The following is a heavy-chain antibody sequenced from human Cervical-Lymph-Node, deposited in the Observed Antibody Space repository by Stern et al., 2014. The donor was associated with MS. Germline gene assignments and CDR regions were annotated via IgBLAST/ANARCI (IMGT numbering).Heavy chain of an antibody. D-gene: IGHD1-1*01. CDR3: VRELAGALSY. V-gene: IGHV3-74*02. CDR1: GFTFSSYW. CDR2: LNAYGSVT. J-gene: IGHJ4*02. Sequence: EVQLEESGGGLVHPGGSLRISCAASGFTFSSYWMHWVRQAPGKGLMWVSRLNAYGSVTGYADSVNGRVTISRDNARNTPYLQMNNLRADDTAVYFCVRELAGALSYWGQGALVTVSP.